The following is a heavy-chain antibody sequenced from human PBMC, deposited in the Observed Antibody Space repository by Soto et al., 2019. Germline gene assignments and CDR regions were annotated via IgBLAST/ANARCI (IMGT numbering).Heavy chain of an antibody. J-gene: IGHJ4*02. V-gene: IGHV3-23*01. Sequence: EVQLLESGGGLVQPGGSLRLSCAASGFTFSSYAMSWVRQAPGKGLEWVSGISGRGGSTYYADSVKGRFTISRDNSKNTLYLQINSLSAEDTAVYYCAKGPRYGDYVYGWGQGTLVTVSS. CDR1: GFTFSSYA. CDR3: AKGPRYGDYVYG. CDR2: ISGRGGST. D-gene: IGHD4-17*01.